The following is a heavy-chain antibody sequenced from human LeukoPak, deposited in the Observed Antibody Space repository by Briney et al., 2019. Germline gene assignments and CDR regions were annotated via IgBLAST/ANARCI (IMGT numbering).Heavy chain of an antibody. Sequence: GGSLRLSCAASGSTFSSYGMHWVRQAPGKGLEWVAIISYDGSNKYYADSVKGRFTISRDNAKNSLYLQMNSLRAEDTALYYCAKDMDSSWENWFDPWGQGTLVTVSS. CDR2: ISYDGSNK. V-gene: IGHV3-30*18. D-gene: IGHD6-13*01. CDR3: AKDMDSSWENWFDP. J-gene: IGHJ5*02. CDR1: GSTFSSYG.